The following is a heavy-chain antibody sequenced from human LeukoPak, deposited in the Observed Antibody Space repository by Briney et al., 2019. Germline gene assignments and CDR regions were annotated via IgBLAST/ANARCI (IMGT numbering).Heavy chain of an antibody. V-gene: IGHV5-51*01. CDR3: ARLDYYYYYYMDV. CDR2: SYPGDSDT. CDR1: GYSLTSYW. Sequence: GESLKISCKGSGYSLTSYWIGWVRPMPGEGLELMGISYPGDSDTRYSPSFLGQVTFSADNSISTAYLQLSSLKASDTTMYYCARLDYYYYYYMDVWGKGTTVTVSS. J-gene: IGHJ6*03.